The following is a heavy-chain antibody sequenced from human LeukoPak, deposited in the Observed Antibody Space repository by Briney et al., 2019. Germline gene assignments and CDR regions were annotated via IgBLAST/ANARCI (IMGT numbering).Heavy chain of an antibody. CDR2: TKPDGSAE. CDR1: GFTFRNYW. CDR3: AREGGLNTNFDY. V-gene: IGHV3-7*01. D-gene: IGHD5-12*01. Sequence: GGSLRLSCAASGFTFRNYWMGWVRQAPGKGLEWVANTKPDGSAEYYADSVRGRFTTSRDNANNLLYLQMNRLRAEDTAVYYCAREGGLNTNFDYWGQGTLVTVSS. J-gene: IGHJ4*02.